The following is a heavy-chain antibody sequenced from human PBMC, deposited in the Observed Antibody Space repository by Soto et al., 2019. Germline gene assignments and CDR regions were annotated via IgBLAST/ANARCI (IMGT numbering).Heavy chain of an antibody. CDR1: GFTFSSYA. CDR3: AKDWDLLRAFDL. J-gene: IGHJ3*01. Sequence: EVQLLESGGGLVQPGGSLRISCAASGFTFSSYAMSWVRQAPGKGLEWVSGISASGGRTYYADSVKGRFTISRDNSKNTMYLQMNRLRVEDTAVYKCAKDWDLLRAFDLWGQGTMVTVSS. D-gene: IGHD1-26*01. CDR2: ISASGGRT. V-gene: IGHV3-23*01.